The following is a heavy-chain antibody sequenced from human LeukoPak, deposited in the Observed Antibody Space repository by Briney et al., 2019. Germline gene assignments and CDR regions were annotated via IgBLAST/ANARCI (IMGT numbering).Heavy chain of an antibody. CDR3: AKDSSRGSSGSDY. CDR1: GFTFTSFG. CDR2: ISYDGSNK. D-gene: IGHD6-6*01. Sequence: AGSLRLSCAASGFTFTSFGMHWVRQAPGKGLEWVAAISYDGSNKYYADSVKGRFTISRDNSKNTLYLQMNSLRAEDTAVYYCAKDSSRGSSGSDYWGQGTLVTVSS. V-gene: IGHV3-30*18. J-gene: IGHJ4*02.